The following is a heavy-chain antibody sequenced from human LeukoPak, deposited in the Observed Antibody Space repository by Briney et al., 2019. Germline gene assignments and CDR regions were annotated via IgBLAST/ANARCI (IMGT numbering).Heavy chain of an antibody. J-gene: IGHJ6*03. CDR2: IFPIFGTA. CDR3: ARSAMGSLYYYYYYMDV. CDR1: GYTFTTYG. D-gene: IGHD3-16*02. Sequence: SVKVSCKASGYTFTTYGFSWVRQAPGQGLEWMGGIFPIFGTANYAQKFQGRVTITTDESTSTAYMELSSLRSEDTAVYYCARSAMGSLYYYYYYMDVWGKGTTVTVSS. V-gene: IGHV1-69*05.